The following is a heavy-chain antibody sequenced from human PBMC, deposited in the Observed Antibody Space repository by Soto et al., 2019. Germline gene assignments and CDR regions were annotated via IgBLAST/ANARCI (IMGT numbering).Heavy chain of an antibody. CDR1: GDSISSGDYY. V-gene: IGHV4-61*08. J-gene: IGHJ4*02. CDR3: ARARDGYNPFDH. Sequence: SETLSLTCTVSGDSISSGDYYWSWLRQPPGKGLEWIGYIYYSGSTNYNPSLKSRVTISVDTSKNQFSLKLSSVTAADTAVYYCARARDGYNPFDHWGQGTLVTVSS. D-gene: IGHD5-12*01. CDR2: IYYSGST.